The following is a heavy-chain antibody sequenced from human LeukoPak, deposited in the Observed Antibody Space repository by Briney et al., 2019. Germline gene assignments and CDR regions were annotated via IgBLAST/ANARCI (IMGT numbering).Heavy chain of an antibody. V-gene: IGHV3-7*01. CDR3: ARDKNYGFISDY. D-gene: IGHD1-7*01. CDR2: IKQDGSEK. J-gene: IGHJ4*02. CDR1: GFTFSSYS. Sequence: GGSLRLSCAASGFTFSSYSMNWVRQAPGKGLEWVANIKQDGSEKHYVDSVKGRFTISRDNAKNSLYLQMNSLRAEDTAVYYCARDKNYGFISDYWGQGTLVTVSS.